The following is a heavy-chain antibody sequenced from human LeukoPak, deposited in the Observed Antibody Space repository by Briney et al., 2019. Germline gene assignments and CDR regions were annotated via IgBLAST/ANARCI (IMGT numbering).Heavy chain of an antibody. Sequence: GGSLRLSCTGSGFTFGDYVMSWFRQAPGKGLEWVGFIRSKAYGGTTEYAASVKGRFTISRDESKSIAYLQMNSLETEDTAMYYCSRVGTATTLAIDYWGQGALVTVSS. J-gene: IGHJ4*02. V-gene: IGHV3-49*03. CDR1: GFTFGDYV. D-gene: IGHD4-17*01. CDR3: SRVGTATTLAIDY. CDR2: IRSKAYGGTT.